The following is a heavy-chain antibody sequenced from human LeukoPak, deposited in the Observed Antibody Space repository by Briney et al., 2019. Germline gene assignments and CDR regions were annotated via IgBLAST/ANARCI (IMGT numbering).Heavy chain of an antibody. CDR1: GFTVSSNY. Sequence: GGSLRLSCAASGFTVSSNYMSWVRQAPGKGLGWGSVIYSGGSTYYADSVKGRFTISRDNSKNTLYLQMNSLRAEDTAVYYCARLDMDYYDSSGYGFDYWGQGTLVTVSS. J-gene: IGHJ4*02. CDR2: IYSGGST. D-gene: IGHD3-22*01. V-gene: IGHV3-53*01. CDR3: ARLDMDYYDSSGYGFDY.